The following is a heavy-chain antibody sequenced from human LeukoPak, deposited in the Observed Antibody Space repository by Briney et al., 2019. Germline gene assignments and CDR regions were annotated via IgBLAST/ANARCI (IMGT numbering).Heavy chain of an antibody. J-gene: IGHJ6*02. V-gene: IGHV1-69*04. CDR2: IIPIFGIA. CDR3: ARFPDTGYYYGMDV. D-gene: IGHD5-18*01. CDR1: GGTFSSYA. Sequence: SVKVSCKASGGTFSSYAISWVRQAPGQGLEWMGRIIPIFGIANYAQKFQGRVTITADKSTSTAYMELSSLRSEDTAVYYCARFPDTGYYYGMDVWGQGTTVTVSS.